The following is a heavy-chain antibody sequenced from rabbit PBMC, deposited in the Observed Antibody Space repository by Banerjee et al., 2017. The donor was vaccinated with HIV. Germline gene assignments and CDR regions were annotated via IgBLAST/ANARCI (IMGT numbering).Heavy chain of an antibody. CDR2: INTGSGSA. D-gene: IGHD7-1*01. CDR3: ARDAGGDGYSNDL. V-gene: IGHV1S45*01. CDR1: GFTLSSYV. Sequence: QEQLEESGGGLVQPGESLTLTCTVSGFTLSSYVMCWVRQAPGKGLEWIGCINTGSGSAYYANWAKGRFTISKTSSTTVTLQMTSLTAADTATYFCARDAGGDGYSNDLWGQGTLVTVS. J-gene: IGHJ4*01.